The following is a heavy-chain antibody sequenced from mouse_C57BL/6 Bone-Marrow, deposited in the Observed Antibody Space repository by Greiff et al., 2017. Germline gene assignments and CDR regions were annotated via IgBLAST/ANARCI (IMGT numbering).Heavy chain of an antibody. D-gene: IGHD2-4*01. J-gene: IGHJ2*01. V-gene: IGHV1-76*01. CDR3: ARWEDYDEVDY. CDR1: GYTFTDYY. CDR2: IYPGSGNT. Sequence: QVQLQQSGAELVRPGASVKLSCKASGYTFTDYYINWVKQRPGQGLEWIARIYPGSGNTYYNEKFKGKATLTAEKSSSTAYMQLSSLTSEDSAVYFCARWEDYDEVDYWGQGTTLTVSS.